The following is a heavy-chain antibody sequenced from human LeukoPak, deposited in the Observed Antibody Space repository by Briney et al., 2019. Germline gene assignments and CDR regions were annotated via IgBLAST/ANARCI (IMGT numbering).Heavy chain of an antibody. Sequence: GASVKVSCKASGGTFISYANSWVRQAPGQGLEWMGWISAYNGNTNYAQKLQGRVTMTTDTSTSTAYMELRSLRSDDTAVYYCARDFGDYAPRDAFDIWGQGTMVTVSS. J-gene: IGHJ3*02. CDR2: ISAYNGNT. CDR1: GGTFISYA. V-gene: IGHV1-18*01. D-gene: IGHD4-17*01. CDR3: ARDFGDYAPRDAFDI.